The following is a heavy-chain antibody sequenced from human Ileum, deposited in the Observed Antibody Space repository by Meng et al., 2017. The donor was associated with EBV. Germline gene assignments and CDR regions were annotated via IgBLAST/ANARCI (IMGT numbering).Heavy chain of an antibody. Sequence: QVHLQESGPGLGKSSEXLSPTCTVSGGSISNNLYYWGWIRQPPGKGLEWIGTIYYSGNTYYSPSLKSRVTISVDTSKNQFSLQLNSVTAADTAVYYCARYSSSSGWLDPWGQGTLVTVSS. CDR1: GGSISNNLYY. CDR3: ARYSSSSGWLDP. D-gene: IGHD6-19*01. J-gene: IGHJ5*02. V-gene: IGHV4-39*07. CDR2: IYYSGNT.